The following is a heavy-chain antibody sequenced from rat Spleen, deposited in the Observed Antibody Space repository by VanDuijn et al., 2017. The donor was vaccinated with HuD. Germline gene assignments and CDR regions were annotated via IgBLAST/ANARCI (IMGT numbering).Heavy chain of an antibody. CDR3: ARHVGGGSYYFDY. CDR1: GYSITSSYR. J-gene: IGHJ2*01. V-gene: IGHV3-3*01. CDR2: INNAGST. Sequence: EVQLQESGPGLVKPSQSLSLTCSVTGYSITSSYRWNWIRKFPGNKLEWMGYINNAGSTNYNPSLKSRISITRDTSKNQFFLQVNSVTTEDTATYYCARHVGGGSYYFDYWGQGVMVTVSS. D-gene: IGHD1-12*01.